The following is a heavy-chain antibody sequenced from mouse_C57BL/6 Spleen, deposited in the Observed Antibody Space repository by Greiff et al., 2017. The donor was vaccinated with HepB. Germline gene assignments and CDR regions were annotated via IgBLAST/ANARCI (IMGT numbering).Heavy chain of an antibody. J-gene: IGHJ3*01. Sequence: VKLQQPGAELVRPGTSVKLSCKASGYTFTSYWMHWVKQRPGQGLEWIGVIDPSDSYTNYNQKFKGKATLTVDTSSSTAYMQLSSLTSEDSAVYYCARGYYDYDGFAYWGQGTLVTVSA. CDR2: IDPSDSYT. D-gene: IGHD2-4*01. CDR3: ARGYYDYDGFAY. V-gene: IGHV1-59*01. CDR1: GYTFTSYW.